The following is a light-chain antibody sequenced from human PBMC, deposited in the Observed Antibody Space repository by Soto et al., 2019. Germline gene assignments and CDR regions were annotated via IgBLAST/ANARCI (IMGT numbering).Light chain of an antibody. CDR1: SSDVGGYNF. Sequence: QSALTQPPSASGSPGQSVTISCTGTSSDVGGYNFVSWYQQHPGKAPKLMIYEVYKRPSGVPGCFSGSKSGNTASLTVSGLQAEDEADYYCSSYAGSNNFVVFGGGTKLTVL. CDR3: SSYAGSNNFVV. CDR2: EVY. J-gene: IGLJ2*01. V-gene: IGLV2-8*01.